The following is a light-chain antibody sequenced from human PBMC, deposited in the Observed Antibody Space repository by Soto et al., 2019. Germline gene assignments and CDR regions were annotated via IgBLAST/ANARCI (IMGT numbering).Light chain of an antibody. Sequence: SVLAQPASVSGSPGQSITISCTGTSSDVGGYNYVSWYQQHPGKAPQVMIYDVSNRPSGVSYRFSASKSGNTASLTISWLQAEDEADYFCSSYTSSGTYVFGTGTKVTVL. V-gene: IGLV2-14*01. J-gene: IGLJ1*01. CDR3: SSYTSSGTYV. CDR2: DVS. CDR1: SSDVGGYNY.